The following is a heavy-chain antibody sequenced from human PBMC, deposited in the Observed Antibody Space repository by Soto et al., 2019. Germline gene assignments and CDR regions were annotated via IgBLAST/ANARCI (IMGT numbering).Heavy chain of an antibody. Sequence: ASVKVSCKASGYTFTSYYIHWVRQAPGQGLEWMGIINPRGGITTYAQKFQGRLTMTGDTSTSTVYMELSSLTSEDTAMYHCASSPAYGSRWYGLPPDLRHGMDVWGQGTTVTVSS. CDR3: ASSPAYGSRWYGLPPDLRHGMDV. D-gene: IGHD6-13*01. J-gene: IGHJ6*02. CDR2: INPRGGIT. V-gene: IGHV1-46*01. CDR1: GYTFTSYY.